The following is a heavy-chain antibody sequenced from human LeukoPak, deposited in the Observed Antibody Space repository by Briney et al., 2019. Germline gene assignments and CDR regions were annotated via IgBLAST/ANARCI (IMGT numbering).Heavy chain of an antibody. Sequence: SETLSLTCNVSGDSITSYYWSWIRQPPGKGLEWIGNLYSTGGTNYNPSLRSRVTISVDSSKNQFSLNLSSVTAADTAVYYCAVRGYSGYTFNYWGQGTLVTVSS. CDR1: GDSITSYY. V-gene: IGHV4-59*12. J-gene: IGHJ4*02. CDR2: LYSTGGT. D-gene: IGHD5-12*01. CDR3: AVRGYSGYTFNY.